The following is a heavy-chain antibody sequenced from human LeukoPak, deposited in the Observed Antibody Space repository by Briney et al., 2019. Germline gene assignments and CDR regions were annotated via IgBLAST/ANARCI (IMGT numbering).Heavy chain of an antibody. V-gene: IGHV4-34*01. Sequence: SETLSLTCAVYGGSFSGYYWSWIRQPPGKGLEWIGEINHSGSTNYNPSLKGRVTISVDTSKNQFSLKLSSVTAADTAVYYCARTYYYDSSGYHDAFDIWGQGTMVTVSS. D-gene: IGHD3-22*01. CDR1: GGSFSGYY. CDR2: INHSGST. J-gene: IGHJ3*02. CDR3: ARTYYYDSSGYHDAFDI.